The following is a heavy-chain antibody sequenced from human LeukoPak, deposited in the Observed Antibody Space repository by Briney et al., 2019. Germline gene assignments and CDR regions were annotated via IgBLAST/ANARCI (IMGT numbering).Heavy chain of an antibody. D-gene: IGHD5-18*01. CDR2: IKQDGSEE. Sequence: GGSLRLSCAASGCTFSSCWMSWVGQAPGKGLEWVANIKQDGSEEYYVDSVEGQFTISRDNAKNSLYLQMNSLSAEDTAVYYCARLRVKSGYSYVYFFDYWGQGTLVTVSS. J-gene: IGHJ4*02. CDR1: GCTFSSCW. CDR3: ARLRVKSGYSYVYFFDY. V-gene: IGHV3-7*01.